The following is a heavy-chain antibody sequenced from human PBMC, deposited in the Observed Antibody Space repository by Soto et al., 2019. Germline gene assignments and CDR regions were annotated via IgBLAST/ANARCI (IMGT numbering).Heavy chain of an antibody. J-gene: IGHJ4*02. D-gene: IGHD5-12*01. CDR2: ISGSGGST. CDR3: AKDRVDIVATVLDY. CDR1: GFTFSSYA. Sequence: PGGSLRLSCAASGFTFSSYAMSWVRQAPGKGLKWVSAISGSGGSTYYADNVKGRFTISRDNSKNTLYLKMNSLRAEDTAVYYCAKDRVDIVATVLDYWGQGTLVTVSS. V-gene: IGHV3-23*01.